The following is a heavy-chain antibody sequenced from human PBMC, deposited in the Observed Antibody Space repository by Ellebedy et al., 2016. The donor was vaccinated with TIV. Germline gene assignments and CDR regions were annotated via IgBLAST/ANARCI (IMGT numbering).Heavy chain of an antibody. J-gene: IGHJ4*02. Sequence: NVSCKGSGYSFSSYWIGWVRQMSGKGLEGMGIIYPGDSDTRYSPSFQGQVTISAANYISTAYLQWSSLKASDPAMYYCARSDSSSYEFDYWGQGTLVTVSS. CDR2: IYPGDSDT. D-gene: IGHD3-22*01. V-gene: IGHV5-51*01. CDR3: ARSDSSSYEFDY. CDR1: GYSFSSYW.